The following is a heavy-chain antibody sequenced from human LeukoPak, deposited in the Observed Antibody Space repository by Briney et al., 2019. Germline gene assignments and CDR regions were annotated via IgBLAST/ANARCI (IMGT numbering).Heavy chain of an antibody. CDR3: ARKVLVPAATGADAFDV. V-gene: IGHV3-33*01. D-gene: IGHD2-2*01. J-gene: IGHJ3*01. Sequence: GGSLSLSCAASGFTFSSYDMHWVRQVPAEGLEWVAVMYYDGRNKYYADSVKGRFTISRDNSKNTLYLQINSLRAEDTAVFYCARKVLVPAATGADAFDVCGRGTMVIVSS. CDR1: GFTFSSYD. CDR2: MYYDGRNK.